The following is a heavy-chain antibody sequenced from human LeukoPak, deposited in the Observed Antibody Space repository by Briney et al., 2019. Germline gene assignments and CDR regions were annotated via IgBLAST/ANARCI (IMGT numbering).Heavy chain of an antibody. CDR3: AGHRIPAALASAFDY. J-gene: IGHJ4*02. V-gene: IGHV4-39*01. CDR2: IYYSGNT. Sequence: PSETLSLTCTVSGGSISSSSYYWDWIRQPPGKGLEWIGAIYYSGNTNYNPSLKSRVTISVDTSKNQFSLKLSSVTAADTAVYYCAGHRIPAALASAFDYWGQGTLVTVSS. CDR1: GGSISSSSYY. D-gene: IGHD2-2*01.